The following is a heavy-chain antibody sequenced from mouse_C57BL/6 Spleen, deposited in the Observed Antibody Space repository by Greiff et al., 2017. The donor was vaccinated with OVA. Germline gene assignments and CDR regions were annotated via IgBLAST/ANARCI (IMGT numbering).Heavy chain of an antibody. V-gene: IGHV1-18*01. CDR3: ARLTDYAMDY. J-gene: IGHJ4*01. CDR1: GYTFTGYN. CDR2: INPNNGGT. Sequence: VQLQQSGPELVKPGASVKLPCKASGYTFTGYNMDWVKQSHGKSLEWIGDINPNNGGTIYNQKFKGKATLTVDKSSSTAYMQLRSLTSEDTAVYYCARLTDYAMDYWGQGTSVTVSS. D-gene: IGHD4-1*01.